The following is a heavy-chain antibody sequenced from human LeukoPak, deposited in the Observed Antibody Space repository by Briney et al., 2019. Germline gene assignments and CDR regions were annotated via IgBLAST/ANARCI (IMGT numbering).Heavy chain of an antibody. CDR1: GFIFSDFD. CDR3: AKAVAVALDY. J-gene: IGHJ4*02. V-gene: IGHV3-23*01. D-gene: IGHD6-19*01. CDR2: ISHSGRST. Sequence: GGSLRLSCAASGFIFSDFDMSWVRQAPGKGLEWVSAISHSGRSTYYADSVKGLFTISRDNSKNTLYLEMNSLRADDTAVYYCAKAVAVALDYWGQGTLVTVSS.